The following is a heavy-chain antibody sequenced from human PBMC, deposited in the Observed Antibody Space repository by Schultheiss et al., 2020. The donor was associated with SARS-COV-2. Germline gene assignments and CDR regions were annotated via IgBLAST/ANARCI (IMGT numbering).Heavy chain of an antibody. V-gene: IGHV1-3*01. CDR1: GYTFTSYA. Sequence: ASVKVSCKASGYTFTSYAMHWVRQAPGQRLEWMGWINAGNGNTKYSQKFQGRVTITRDTSASTAYMELISLRSEDTAVYYCALGYCSGGSCYSFDPWGQGTLVTVSS. CDR3: ALGYCSGGSCYSFDP. D-gene: IGHD2-15*01. CDR2: INAGNGNT. J-gene: IGHJ5*02.